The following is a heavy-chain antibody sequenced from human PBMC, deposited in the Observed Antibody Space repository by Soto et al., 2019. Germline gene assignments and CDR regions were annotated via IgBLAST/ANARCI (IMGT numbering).Heavy chain of an antibody. D-gene: IGHD6-19*01. CDR2: ISTSGTT. J-gene: IGHJ5*02. CDR3: AREAGPDRWFDP. Sequence: SETLSLTCTVSGASISSYFWTWIRQPAGKGLDWIGRISTSGTTNYNPSLKSRVTMSVDTSKNHFSLTLSSVTAADTAVYYCAREAGPDRWFDPWGQGTLVTVSS. CDR1: GASISSYF. V-gene: IGHV4-4*07.